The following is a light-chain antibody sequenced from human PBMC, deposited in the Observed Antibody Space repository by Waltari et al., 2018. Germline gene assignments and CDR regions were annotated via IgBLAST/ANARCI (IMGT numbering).Light chain of an antibody. CDR1: QSIRNW. V-gene: IGKV1-5*03. J-gene: IGKJ1*01. CDR3: QQYSGDST. Sequence: DIQMPQSPSTLSASVGDRVTITFRASQSIRNWLAWYQQKPGKAPKLLIYKASNLQSGVPSRFSGSGSGTEFTLTISSLQPDDFATYYCQQYSGDSTFGQGTKVEIK. CDR2: KAS.